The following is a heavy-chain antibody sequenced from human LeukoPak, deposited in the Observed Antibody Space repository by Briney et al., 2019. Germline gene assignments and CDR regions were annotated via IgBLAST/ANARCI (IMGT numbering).Heavy chain of an antibody. Sequence: ASVKVSCKASGYTCTGYYMHWVRQAPGHGLEWMGWINPNSGGTNYAQKFQGRVTMTRDTSISTAYMELSRLRSDDTAVYYCARGVGYGLDAFDIWGQGTMVTVSS. CDR1: GYTCTGYY. D-gene: IGHD5-18*01. CDR3: ARGVGYGLDAFDI. J-gene: IGHJ3*02. V-gene: IGHV1-2*02. CDR2: INPNSGGT.